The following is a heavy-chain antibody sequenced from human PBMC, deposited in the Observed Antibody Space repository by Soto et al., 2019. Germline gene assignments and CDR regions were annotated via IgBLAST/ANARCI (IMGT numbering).Heavy chain of an antibody. D-gene: IGHD1-1*01. V-gene: IGHV4-39*02. CDR1: GGPIRSGSHY. CDR3: AREGGYVDY. CDR2: IDESGDF. Sequence: TLSLTCTVSGGPIRSGSHYWGWIRQSPGTGLEWIGSIDESGDFYYNPSLKSRVTISVDTSKNQFSLKLISVTGADSAIYYCAREGGYVDYWGQGTLVTVSS. J-gene: IGHJ4*02.